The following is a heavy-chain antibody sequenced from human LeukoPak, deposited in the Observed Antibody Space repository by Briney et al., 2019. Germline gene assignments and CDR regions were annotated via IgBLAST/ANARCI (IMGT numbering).Heavy chain of an antibody. V-gene: IGHV3-48*03. CDR1: GFIFSNYE. D-gene: IGHD6-19*01. CDR2: ISSSGSTI. Sequence: GGSLRLSCVASGFIFSNYEMNWVRKAPGKGLEWLSYISSSGSTIYYADCVKGRFTISRDNDKKSLYLQMNSLRAEDTAVYFCARSDEITVADSYYYYAMDVWGKGTTVTVSS. J-gene: IGHJ6*04. CDR3: ARSDEITVADSYYYYAMDV.